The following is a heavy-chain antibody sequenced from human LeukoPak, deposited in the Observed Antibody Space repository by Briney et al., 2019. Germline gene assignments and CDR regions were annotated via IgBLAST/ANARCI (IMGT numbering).Heavy chain of an antibody. Sequence: GRSLRLSCAASGFTFDDYAMHWVRQAPGKGLEWVSGISWNSGSIGYADSVKGRFTISRDNAKNSLYLQMNSLRAEDTALYYCAKDMRIQEYDVLTGCFAFDYWGQGTLVTVSS. V-gene: IGHV3-9*01. CDR3: AKDMRIQEYDVLTGCFAFDY. CDR1: GFTFDDYA. J-gene: IGHJ4*02. CDR2: ISWNSGSI. D-gene: IGHD3-9*01.